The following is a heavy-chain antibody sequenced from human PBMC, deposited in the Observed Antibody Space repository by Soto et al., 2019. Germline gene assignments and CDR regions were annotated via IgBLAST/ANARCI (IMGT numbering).Heavy chain of an antibody. CDR1: GGSISSYY. CDR3: ARDGDAYGMDV. V-gene: IGHV4-59*01. CDR2: IYYSGST. J-gene: IGHJ6*02. D-gene: IGHD4-17*01. Sequence: QVQLQESGPGLVKPSETLSLTCTVYGGSISSYYWSWIRQPPGKGLEWIGYIYYSGSTNYNPSLKSRVTISGDTSKNQFSLKLSSVTAADTAVYYCARDGDAYGMDVWGQGTTVTVSS.